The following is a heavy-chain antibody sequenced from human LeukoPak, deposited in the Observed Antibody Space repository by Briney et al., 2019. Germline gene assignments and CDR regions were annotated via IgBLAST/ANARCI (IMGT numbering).Heavy chain of an antibody. CDR1: GYTFTGYY. CDR2: INPNSGGT. CDR3: AREGYDILTGYGAFDI. D-gene: IGHD3-9*01. V-gene: IGHV1-2*02. J-gene: IGHJ3*02. Sequence: VASVKVSCKASGYTFTGYYMHWVRQAPGQGLEWMGWINPNSGGTNYAQKFQGRVTMTRDTSISTAYMELSRLRSDDTAVYYCAREGYDILTGYGAFDIWGQGTMVTVSS.